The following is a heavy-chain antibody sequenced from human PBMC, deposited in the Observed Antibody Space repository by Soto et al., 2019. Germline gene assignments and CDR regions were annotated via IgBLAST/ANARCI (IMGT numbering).Heavy chain of an antibody. CDR2: ISAYNGNT. J-gene: IGHJ6*02. D-gene: IGHD3-22*01. V-gene: IGHV1-18*01. CDR1: GYTFTSYG. CDR3: VYYDSSGYYPNYYYGMDV. Sequence: QVQLVQSGAEVKKPGASVKVSCKASGYTFTSYGISWVRQAPGQGLEWMGWISAYNGNTNYAQKFQGRVTITADKSTSTAYMELSSLRSEDTAVYYCVYYDSSGYYPNYYYGMDVWGQGTTVTVSS.